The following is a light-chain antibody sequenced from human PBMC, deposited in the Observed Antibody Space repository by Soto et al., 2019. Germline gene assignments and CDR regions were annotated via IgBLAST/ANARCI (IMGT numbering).Light chain of an antibody. J-gene: IGKJ4*01. CDR1: QSVSSN. V-gene: IGKV3-15*01. Sequence: IVMTQSPATLSVSPGERATLSCRASQSVSSNLAWYQQKPGQAPKLLIYGASTSATGIPARFSGSGSGAEFTLTISSLQSEDFAIYYCQQYNSWLTFGGGTKVEVK. CDR3: QQYNSWLT. CDR2: GAS.